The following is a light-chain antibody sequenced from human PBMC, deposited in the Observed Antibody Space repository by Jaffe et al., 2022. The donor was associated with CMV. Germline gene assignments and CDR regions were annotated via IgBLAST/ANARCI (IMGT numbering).Light chain of an antibody. CDR1: SSDVGLYDY. CDR2: DVN. V-gene: IGLV2-14*03. Sequence: QSALTQPASVSGSPGQSITISCGGTSSDVGLYDYVSWYQQHPGEAPKLMIFDVNNRPSGVSNRFSGSKSGNTASLTISGLQAEDEADYYCSSYTGSNSYVFGTGTKVTVL. J-gene: IGLJ1*01. CDR3: SSYTGSNSYV.